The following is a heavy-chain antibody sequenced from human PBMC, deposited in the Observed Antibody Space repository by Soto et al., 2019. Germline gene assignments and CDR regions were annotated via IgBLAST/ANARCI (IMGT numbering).Heavy chain of an antibody. CDR3: VREKVTMIVGFYYFDY. D-gene: IGHD3-22*01. CDR1: GFTVSSNY. CDR2: IYAGGNT. J-gene: IGHJ4*02. Sequence: GGSLRLSCAVSGFTVSSNYMSWVRQAPGKGLEWVSVIYAGGNTHYADSVEGRFTISRDNSNNMLYLQMNSLRAEDTAVYYCVREKVTMIVGFYYFDYWGQGTRVTVSS. V-gene: IGHV3-66*01.